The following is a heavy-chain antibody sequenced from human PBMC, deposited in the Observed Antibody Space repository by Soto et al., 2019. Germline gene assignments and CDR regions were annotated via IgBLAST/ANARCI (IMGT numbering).Heavy chain of an antibody. J-gene: IGHJ6*02. D-gene: IGHD2-21*02. Sequence: GGSLRLSCAASGFTFSNAWMNWVRQAPGKGLEWVGRIKNKTDGGTTDYAAPVKGRFTISRDDSKNTLYLQMNSLKTEDTAVYYCTTGCGGDCYSPYYYGMDVWGQGTTVTVSS. V-gene: IGHV3-15*07. CDR3: TTGCGGDCYSPYYYGMDV. CDR2: IKNKTDGGTT. CDR1: GFTFSNAW.